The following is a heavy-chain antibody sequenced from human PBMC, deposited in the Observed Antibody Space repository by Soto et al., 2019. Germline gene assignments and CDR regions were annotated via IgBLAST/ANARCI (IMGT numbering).Heavy chain of an antibody. CDR1: GGCFTGYY. D-gene: IGHD6-6*01. V-gene: IGHV4-34*01. J-gene: IGHJ4*02. CDR2: INHSGST. Sequence: WETLSLTCAGSGGCFTGYYWGWIRQPPGKGLEGIGEINHSGSTNSNPPLKSRATISVDTSKHQCSLKQSSVTAADTAVYYCERVPGRHSSSDSDYWGQETLVTVSS. CDR3: ERVPGRHSSSDSDY.